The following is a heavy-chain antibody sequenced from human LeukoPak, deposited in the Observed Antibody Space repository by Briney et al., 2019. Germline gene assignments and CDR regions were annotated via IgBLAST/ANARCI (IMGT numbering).Heavy chain of an antibody. J-gene: IGHJ4*02. V-gene: IGHV3-23*01. CDR1: GFTFSKYA. Sequence: GGSLRLSCAASGFTFSKYAMGWVRQAPGKGLEWVSTISGSRGNTYCADLEEGRFTISRDNSKNTLYLQMSSLRAEDTAVYYCAVSDCSSASCLFDHWAQGTLVTVSS. CDR2: ISGSRGNT. CDR3: AVSDCSSASCLFDH. D-gene: IGHD2-2*01.